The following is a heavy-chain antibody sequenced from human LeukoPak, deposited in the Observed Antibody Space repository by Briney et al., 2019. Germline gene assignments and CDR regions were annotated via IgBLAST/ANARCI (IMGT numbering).Heavy chain of an antibody. CDR1: GFTFSSYG. Sequence: GGSLRLSCAASGFTFSSYGMHWVRQAPGKGLEWVAVISYDGSNKYYADSVKGRFTISRDNSKNTLYLQMNSLRAEDTAVYYCARDSTTVVVVAATPDYWGQGTLVTVSS. CDR3: ARDSTTVVVVAATPDY. J-gene: IGHJ4*02. V-gene: IGHV3-30*03. D-gene: IGHD2-15*01. CDR2: ISYDGSNK.